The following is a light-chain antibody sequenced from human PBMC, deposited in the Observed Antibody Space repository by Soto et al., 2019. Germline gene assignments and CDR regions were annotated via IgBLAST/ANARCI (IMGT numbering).Light chain of an antibody. CDR2: DVS. Sequence: QSALTQPASVSGSPGPSITISCTGTSSDVGGYNYVSWYQQHPGKAPKLMIYDVSNRPSGVSNSFSGSKSGNTASLTISGRQAEDEADYYCSSYTSSSTPLYVFGTGTKLTVL. V-gene: IGLV2-14*01. CDR1: SSDVGGYNY. J-gene: IGLJ1*01. CDR3: SSYTSSSTPLYV.